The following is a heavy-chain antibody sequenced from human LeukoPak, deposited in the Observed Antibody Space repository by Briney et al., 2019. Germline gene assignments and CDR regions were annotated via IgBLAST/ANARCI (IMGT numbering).Heavy chain of an antibody. D-gene: IGHD6-13*01. CDR3: ATDWAPEGRRLIAAAGYYYYYGMDV. Sequence: ASVTVSCKASGYTFTSYGISWVRQAPGQGLEWMGWISAYNGNTNYAQKLQGRVTMTTDTSTSTAYMELSSLRSEDTAVYYCATDWAPEGRRLIAAAGYYYYYGMDVWGQGTTVTVSS. CDR1: GYTFTSYG. V-gene: IGHV1-18*01. CDR2: ISAYNGNT. J-gene: IGHJ6*02.